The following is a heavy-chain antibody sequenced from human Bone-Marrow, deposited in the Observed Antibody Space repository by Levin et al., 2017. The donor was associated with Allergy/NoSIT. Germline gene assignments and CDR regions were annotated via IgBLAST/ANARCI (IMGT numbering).Heavy chain of an antibody. CDR2: IYGSGGGT. CDR3: AKDGGGNPPGEDY. Sequence: PGESLKISCAASGFTFHNYVMNWVRQAPGKGLEWVSAIYGSGGGTFYADSVRGRFTVSRDNSKDTLFLQMDSLRVEDTAVYYCAKDGGGNPPGEDYWGQGTLVTVSS. CDR1: GFTFHNYV. J-gene: IGHJ4*02. D-gene: IGHD1-1*01. V-gene: IGHV3-23*01.